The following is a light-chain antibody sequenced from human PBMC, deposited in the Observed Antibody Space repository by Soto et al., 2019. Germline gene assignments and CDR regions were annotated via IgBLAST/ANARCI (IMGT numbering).Light chain of an antibody. J-gene: IGLJ2*01. CDR3: HSFDTGNLAVI. CDR2: RND. Sequence: QSVLTQPPSASATPGQRVTISCSGSSSNIGTNYVYWYQHLPGTAPKLLISRNDQRPSGVPDRFSGSIDSSSNSASLTISGLKTEDEADYYCHSFDTGNLAVIFGGGTKLTVL. CDR1: SSNIGTNY. V-gene: IGLV1-47*01.